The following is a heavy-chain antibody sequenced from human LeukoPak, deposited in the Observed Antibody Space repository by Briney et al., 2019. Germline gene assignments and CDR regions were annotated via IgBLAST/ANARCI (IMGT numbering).Heavy chain of an antibody. CDR3: ARETYPYSSSPDRLAY. Sequence: GGSLSLSCAASGFTFSSYSMNWVRQAPGKGVEWVSYISSSSSNIYYADSVKGRFTISRDNAKNSLYLQMNSLRAEHTAVYFGARETYPYSSSPDRLAYWGQGTLVTVSS. V-gene: IGHV3-48*01. CDR1: GFTFSSYS. CDR2: ISSSSSNI. D-gene: IGHD6-6*01. J-gene: IGHJ4*02.